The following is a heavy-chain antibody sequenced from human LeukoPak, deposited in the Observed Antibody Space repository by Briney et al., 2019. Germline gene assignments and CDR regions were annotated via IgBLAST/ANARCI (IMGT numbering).Heavy chain of an antibody. D-gene: IGHD2-15*01. J-gene: IGHJ4*02. CDR2: IKPNSGGT. CDR1: GYTFTGYY. Sequence: ASVKVSCKASGYTFTGYYMHWVRQAPGQGLEWMGRIKPNSGGTNYAQKFQGRVTMTRDTSISTAYMELSRLRSDDTAVYYCARVVGCSGGSCYSANDYWGQGTLVTVSS. V-gene: IGHV1-2*06. CDR3: ARVVGCSGGSCYSANDY.